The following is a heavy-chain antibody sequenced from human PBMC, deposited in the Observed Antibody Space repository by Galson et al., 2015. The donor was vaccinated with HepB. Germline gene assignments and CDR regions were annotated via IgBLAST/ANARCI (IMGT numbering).Heavy chain of an antibody. CDR2: ISSKATNYAA. CDR3: VRSGDFSGYSSR. J-gene: IGHJ4*02. Sequence: SLRLSCAASGFTFSGSAIHWVRQASGRGPEWIGHISSKATNYAALYVPSLKGRFTISRDDSKNMAYLHMRSLKTVDTAVYYCVRSGDFSGYSSRWGQGTLVTVSS. D-gene: IGHD6-13*01. V-gene: IGHV3-73*01. CDR1: GFTFSGSA.